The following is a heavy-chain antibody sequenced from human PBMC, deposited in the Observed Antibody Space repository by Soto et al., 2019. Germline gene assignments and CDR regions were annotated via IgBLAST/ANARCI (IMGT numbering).Heavy chain of an antibody. CDR2: IIPILGIA. Sequence: ASVKVSCKASGGTFSSYTISWVRQAPGQGLEWMGRIIPILGIANYAQKFQGRVTITADKSTSTAYMELSSLRSEDTAVYYCARGEKHHVDIVATNWFDPWGQGTLVTVSS. D-gene: IGHD5-12*01. CDR3: ARGEKHHVDIVATNWFDP. V-gene: IGHV1-69*02. CDR1: GGTFSSYT. J-gene: IGHJ5*02.